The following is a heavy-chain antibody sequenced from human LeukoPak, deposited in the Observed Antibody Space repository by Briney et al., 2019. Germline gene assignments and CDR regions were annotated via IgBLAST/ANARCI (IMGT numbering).Heavy chain of an antibody. CDR3: ARLVPGDYYDSSGFGY. V-gene: IGHV4-39*01. D-gene: IGHD3-22*01. J-gene: IGHJ4*02. Sequence: SEPLSLTCTVSDGSISSSSYYWGWIRQPPGKGLEWIGSIYYSGSTYYNPSLKSRVTISVDTSKNQFSLKLSSVTAADTAVYYCARLVPGDYYDSSGFGYWGQGTLVTVSS. CDR1: DGSISSSSYY. CDR2: IYYSGST.